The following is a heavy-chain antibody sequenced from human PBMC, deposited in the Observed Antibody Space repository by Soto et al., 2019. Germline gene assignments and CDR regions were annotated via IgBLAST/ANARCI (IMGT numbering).Heavy chain of an antibody. Sequence: QVQLVESGGGVVQPGRSLRLSCAASGFTFSIYGMHWVRQAPGKGLEWVAVIWYDGSNQYYADSVKGRFTISRDNSKNTLYLQRNSLRAEDTAVYYCARGRYSSSWSDFDYWGQGTLVTVSS. V-gene: IGHV3-33*01. D-gene: IGHD6-13*01. CDR3: ARGRYSSSWSDFDY. CDR2: IWYDGSNQ. J-gene: IGHJ4*02. CDR1: GFTFSIYG.